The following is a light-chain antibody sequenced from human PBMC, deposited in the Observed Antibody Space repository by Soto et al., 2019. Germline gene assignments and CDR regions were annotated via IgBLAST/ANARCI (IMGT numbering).Light chain of an antibody. CDR2: GAS. V-gene: IGKV3-20*01. CDR3: QQYVISVT. CDR1: QSVSSSY. J-gene: IGKJ5*01. Sequence: EIVLTQSPGTLSLSPGERSTLSCRASQSVSSSYLAWYQQKPGQAPRLLIYGASNRATGIPERFSGSGSGTDFTLTIGRLEPQDSAMYYCQQYVISVTFGQGTRLEI.